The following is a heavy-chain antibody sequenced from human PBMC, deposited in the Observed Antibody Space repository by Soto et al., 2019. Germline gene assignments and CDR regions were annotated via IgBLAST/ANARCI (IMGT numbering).Heavy chain of an antibody. CDR1: GFTFSSYG. J-gene: IGHJ1*01. D-gene: IGHD1-26*01. Sequence: QVQLVESGGGVVQLGRSLRLSCAASGFTFSSYGMHWVRQAPGKGLEWVALIWYDGSNKYYADSVKGRFTISRDNSKNTLYLQMNSLRAEDTAVYYCARDQGAYAEYFQHWGQGTLVTVSS. CDR2: IWYDGSNK. CDR3: ARDQGAYAEYFQH. V-gene: IGHV3-33*01.